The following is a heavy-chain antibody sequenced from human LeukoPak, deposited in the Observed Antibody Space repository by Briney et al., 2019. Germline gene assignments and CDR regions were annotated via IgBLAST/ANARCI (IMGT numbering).Heavy chain of an antibody. D-gene: IGHD7-27*01. CDR3: ARVPGDHNYFDY. J-gene: IGHJ4*02. Sequence: GGSLRLSCTPSGFTVSSNFMSWVLQATGKGLEWVSFIYSGGSTYYADSVKGRFTISRDNSKNTLYLQMNSLRAEDTAVYYCARVPGDHNYFDYWGQGTLVTVSS. CDR1: GFTVSSNF. V-gene: IGHV3-53*01. CDR2: IYSGGST.